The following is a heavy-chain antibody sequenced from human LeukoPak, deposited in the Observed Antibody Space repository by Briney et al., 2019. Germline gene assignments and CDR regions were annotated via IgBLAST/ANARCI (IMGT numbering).Heavy chain of an antibody. J-gene: IGHJ6*03. CDR3: ARVYSSSPNDYYYYMDV. Sequence: GGSLRLSCAASGFTVSSNYMSWVRQAPGKGLEWVSVIYSGGSTYYADSVKGRFTISRDNAKNTLYLQMNSLRAEDTAVYYCARVYSSSPNDYYYYMDVWGKGTTVTVSS. CDR1: GFTVSSNY. D-gene: IGHD6-6*01. V-gene: IGHV3-53*01. CDR2: IYSGGST.